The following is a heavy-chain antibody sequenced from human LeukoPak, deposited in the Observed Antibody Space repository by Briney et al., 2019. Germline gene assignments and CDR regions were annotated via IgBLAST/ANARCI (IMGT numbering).Heavy chain of an antibody. D-gene: IGHD6-6*01. CDR1: GFTLSNYW. CDR2: IKQDGSEK. CDR3: ARSIAGRWGSFDD. J-gene: IGHJ4*02. V-gene: IGHV3-7*03. Sequence: GGSLRLSCAASGFTLSNYWMSWVRQAPGKGLEWVANIKQDGSEKYYVDSVKGRFTISRDNAKNSLYRQMNSLRAEDTAVYYCARSIAGRWGSFDDWGQGTPVTVSS.